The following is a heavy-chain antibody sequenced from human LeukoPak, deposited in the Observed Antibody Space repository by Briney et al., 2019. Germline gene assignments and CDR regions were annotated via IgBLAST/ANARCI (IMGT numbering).Heavy chain of an antibody. CDR2: ISSSSSYI. J-gene: IGHJ5*02. CDR1: GFTFSSYS. V-gene: IGHV3-21*01. D-gene: IGHD5-18*01. CDR3: ARGVIQLWSDNWFDP. Sequence: PGGSLRLSCAASGFTFSSYSMNWVRQAPGKGLEWVSSISSSSSYIYYADSVKGRFTISRDNAKNSLYLQMNSLRAEDTAVYYCARGVIQLWSDNWFDPWGQGTLDTVSS.